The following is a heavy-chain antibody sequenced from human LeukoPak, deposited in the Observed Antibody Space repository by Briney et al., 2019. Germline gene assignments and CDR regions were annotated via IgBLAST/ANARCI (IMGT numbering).Heavy chain of an antibody. CDR1: GGSMSDYY. Sequence: SETLSLTCTVSGGSMSDYYWSWIRQPAGKGLEWIGRIYPSGSTNYISPLKSRVTVSIDTSKNQFPLELKSVTAADTAVYYCARGGHYDPPHLYYYQFMDVWGKGTTVTVSS. V-gene: IGHV4-4*07. D-gene: IGHD2-21*02. CDR3: ARGGHYDPPHLYYYQFMDV. CDR2: IYPSGST. J-gene: IGHJ6*03.